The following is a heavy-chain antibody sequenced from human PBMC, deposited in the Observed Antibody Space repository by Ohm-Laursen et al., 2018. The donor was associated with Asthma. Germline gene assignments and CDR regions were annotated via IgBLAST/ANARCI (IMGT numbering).Heavy chain of an antibody. D-gene: IGHD6-19*01. CDR1: GFTFSSYA. V-gene: IGHV3-30-3*01. CDR2: ISYDGSNK. Sequence: SLRLSCAASGFTFSSYAMHWVRQAPGKGLEWVAVISYDGSNKYYADSVKGRFTISRDNSKNTLYLQMNSLRAEDTAVYYCARGEGIAVAGTGGVFDYWGQGTLVTVSS. J-gene: IGHJ4*02. CDR3: ARGEGIAVAGTGGVFDY.